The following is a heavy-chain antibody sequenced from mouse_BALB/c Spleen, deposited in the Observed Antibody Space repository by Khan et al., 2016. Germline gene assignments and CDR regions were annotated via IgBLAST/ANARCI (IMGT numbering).Heavy chain of an antibody. CDR2: ISYSGST. V-gene: IGHV3-2*02. CDR1: GYSITSDYA. J-gene: IGHJ3*01. CDR3: ARGDYGSSSWFAY. Sequence: QLEESGPGLVKPSQSLSLTCTVTGYSITSDYAWNWIRQFPGNKLEWMGYISYSGSTSYNPSLKSRISITRDTSKNQFFLQWNSVTTEDTATYYCARGDYGSSSWFAYWGQGTLVTVSA. D-gene: IGHD1-1*01.